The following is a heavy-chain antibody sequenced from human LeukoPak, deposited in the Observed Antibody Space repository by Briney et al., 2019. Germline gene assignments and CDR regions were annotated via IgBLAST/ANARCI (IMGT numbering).Heavy chain of an antibody. V-gene: IGHV4-59*01. CDR3: ARVYYDYVWGSYHYFDY. CDR1: GGSISSYY. Sequence: KSSETLSLTCTVSGGSISSYYWSWIRQPPGKGLEWIGYIYYSGSTNYNPSLKSRVTISVDTSKNQFSLKLSSVTAADTAVYYCARVYYDYVWGSYHYFDYWGQGTLVTVSS. J-gene: IGHJ4*02. CDR2: IYYSGST. D-gene: IGHD3-16*02.